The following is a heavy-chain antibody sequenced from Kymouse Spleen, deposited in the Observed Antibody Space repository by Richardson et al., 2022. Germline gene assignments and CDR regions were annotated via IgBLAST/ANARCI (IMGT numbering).Heavy chain of an antibody. Sequence: QVQLVQSGAEVKKPGASVKVSCKASGYTFTSYGISWVRQAPGQGLEWMGWISAYNGNTNYAQKLQGRVTMTTDTSTSTAYMELRSLRSDDTAVYYCARDLYYDILTGYSDAFDIWGQGTMVTVSS. CDR2: ISAYNGNT. D-gene: IGHD3-9*01. J-gene: IGHJ3*02. V-gene: IGHV1-18*01. CDR1: GYTFTSYG. CDR3: ARDLYYDILTGYSDAFDI.